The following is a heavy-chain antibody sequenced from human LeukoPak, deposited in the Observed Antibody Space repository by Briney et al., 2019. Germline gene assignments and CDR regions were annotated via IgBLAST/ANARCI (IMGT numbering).Heavy chain of an antibody. CDR2: INPNSGGT. Sequence: ASVKVSCKASGYTFTGYYMHWVRQAPGQGLEWMGWINPNSGGTNYAQKLQGRVTMTTDTSTSTAYMELRSLRSDDTAVYYCARDGATVLALGGYYYYYMDVWGKGTTVTISS. J-gene: IGHJ6*03. CDR3: ARDGATVLALGGYYYYYMDV. CDR1: GYTFTGYY. D-gene: IGHD3-10*01. V-gene: IGHV1-2*02.